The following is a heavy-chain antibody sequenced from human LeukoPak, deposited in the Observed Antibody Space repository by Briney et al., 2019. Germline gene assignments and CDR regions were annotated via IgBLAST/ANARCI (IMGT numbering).Heavy chain of an antibody. D-gene: IGHD7-27*01. J-gene: IGHJ6*02. CDR1: GGTCTSCA. CDR2: IIPILGMA. Sequence: ASVKVSCKTSGGTCTSCAVTWVRQAPGQGLELMGRIIPILGMAKYAQEFQGRVTITADKATRTAYMELSSLRSEDTAVYYCAREGSGTRLNWGGDGLDVWGQGTTVTVSS. CDR3: AREGSGTRLNWGGDGLDV. V-gene: IGHV1-69*04.